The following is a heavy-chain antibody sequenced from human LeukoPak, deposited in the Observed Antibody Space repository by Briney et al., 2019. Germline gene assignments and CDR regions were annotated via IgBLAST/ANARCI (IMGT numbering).Heavy chain of an antibody. J-gene: IGHJ4*02. CDR1: GFTFSSYA. V-gene: IGHV3-30-3*01. CDR2: ISYDGSNK. CDR3: ARDPIPFAGDVPDY. Sequence: GGSLRLSCAASGFTFSSYAMHWVRQAPGKGLEWVAVISYDGSNKYYADSVKGRFTISRDNSKNTLYLQMNSLRAEDTAVYYCARDPIPFAGDVPDYWGQGTLVTVSS. D-gene: IGHD7-27*01.